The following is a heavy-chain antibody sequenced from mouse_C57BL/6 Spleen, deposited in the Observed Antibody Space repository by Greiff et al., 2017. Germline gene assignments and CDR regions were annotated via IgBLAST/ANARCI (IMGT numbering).Heavy chain of an antibody. CDR1: GYTFTSYW. J-gene: IGHJ4*01. D-gene: IGHD1-1*01. Sequence: VKLQESGAELVKPGASVQMSCKASGYTFTSYWITWVKPRPGQGLAWIGDIYPGSGSTNYNEKFKSKATLTVDTSSSTAYMQLSSLTSEDSAVYYCASPSYYYGSSHYAMDYWGQGTSVTVSS. V-gene: IGHV1-55*01. CDR2: IYPGSGST. CDR3: ASPSYYYGSSHYAMDY.